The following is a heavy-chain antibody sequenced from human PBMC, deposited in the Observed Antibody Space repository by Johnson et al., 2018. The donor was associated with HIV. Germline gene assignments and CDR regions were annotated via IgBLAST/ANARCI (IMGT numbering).Heavy chain of an antibody. J-gene: IGHJ3*02. V-gene: IGHV3-66*01. CDR3: AKDPPPNYNFWSGYPRSDAFDI. CDR2: IYSGGSR. D-gene: IGHD3-3*01. CDR1: GFSFGDYY. Sequence: VQLVESGGGLVKPGGSLRLSCAASGFSFGDYYMSWIRQSPGKGLEWVSVIYSGGSRHYRDSVKGRFTVSRDSSRNTVYLQMNSLRAEDTAVYYCAKDPPPNYNFWSGYPRSDAFDIWGQGTMVTVSS.